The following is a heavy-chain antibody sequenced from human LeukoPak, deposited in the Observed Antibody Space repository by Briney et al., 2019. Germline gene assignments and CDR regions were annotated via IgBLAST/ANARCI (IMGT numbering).Heavy chain of an antibody. Sequence: GGSLRLSCAASGFTFDDYGMSWVRQAPGKGLEWVSGINWNGGSTGYADSVKGRFTISRDNAKNSLYLQMNSLRAEDTALYYCARGGLRYFDWLLSQTNSNYNWFDPWGQGTLVTVSS. CDR3: ARGGLRYFDWLLSQTNSNYNWFDP. J-gene: IGHJ5*02. CDR1: GFTFDDYG. CDR2: INWNGGST. V-gene: IGHV3-20*04. D-gene: IGHD3-9*01.